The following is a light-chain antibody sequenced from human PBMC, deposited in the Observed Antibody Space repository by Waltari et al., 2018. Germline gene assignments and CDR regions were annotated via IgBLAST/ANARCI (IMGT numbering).Light chain of an antibody. V-gene: IGLV1-44*01. Sequence: QSVLTQPPSAYGTPGQRVTISCSGSSSNIGSNAVTWYHQLPGTAPKLLIYTNTQRPSGVPDRFSGSKSGTSASLAISGLQSEDEADYFCAVWDDSLNGVLFGAGTKLTVL. CDR1: SSNIGSNA. J-gene: IGLJ2*01. CDR2: TNT. CDR3: AVWDDSLNGVL.